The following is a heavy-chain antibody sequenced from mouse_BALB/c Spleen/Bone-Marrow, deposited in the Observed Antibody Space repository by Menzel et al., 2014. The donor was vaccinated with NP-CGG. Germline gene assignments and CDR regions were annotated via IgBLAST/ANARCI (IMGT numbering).Heavy chain of an antibody. CDR2: INPSNGGT. CDR1: GYTFTNYY. J-gene: IGHJ4*01. V-gene: IGHV1S81*02. CDR3: KKFAH. Sequence: VQVVESGAELVKPGASVKLSCRASGYTFTNYYMYWVKQRPGQGLEWIGEINPSNGGTNFNEKFKSKATLTVDKSSSTAYMQLSRPTSEDSAVYYCKKFAHLGQGTSVTVSP.